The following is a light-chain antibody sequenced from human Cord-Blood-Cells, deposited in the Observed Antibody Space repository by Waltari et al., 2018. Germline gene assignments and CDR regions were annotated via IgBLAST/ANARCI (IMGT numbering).Light chain of an antibody. Sequence: DIQMTQSPSTLSVSVGDSVTITCRASQVISSWWAWYQQKPGKAPKLLIYKASSLESGVPSRFSGSGSGTEFTLTISSLQPDDFATYYCQQYNSIGWTFGQGTKVEIK. CDR2: KAS. J-gene: IGKJ1*01. CDR3: QQYNSIGWT. V-gene: IGKV1-5*03. CDR1: QVISSW.